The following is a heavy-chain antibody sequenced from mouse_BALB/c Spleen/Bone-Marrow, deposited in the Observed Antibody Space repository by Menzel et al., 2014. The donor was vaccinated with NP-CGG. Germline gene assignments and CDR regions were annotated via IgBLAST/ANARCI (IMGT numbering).Heavy chain of an antibody. Sequence: VQLKESGAELVKPGASVKLSCTASGFNIKDTYMHWVKQRPEQGLEWIGRVDPANGNTKYDPKFKGTATITADTSSIPAYLQLNSLTSEDTAVYDCARYRLGTYFDYWGQGTTLTVSA. J-gene: IGHJ2*01. CDR3: ARYRLGTYFDY. CDR2: VDPANGNT. CDR1: GFNIKDTY. V-gene: IGHV14-3*02. D-gene: IGHD2-14*01.